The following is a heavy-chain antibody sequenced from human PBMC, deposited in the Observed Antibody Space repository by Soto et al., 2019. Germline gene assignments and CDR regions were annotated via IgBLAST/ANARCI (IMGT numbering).Heavy chain of an antibody. Sequence: PGGSLRLSCAASGFTFSSYGMHWVRQAPGKGLEWVAVIWYDGSNKYYADSVKGRFTISRDNSKNTLYLQMNSLRAEDTAVYYCACPDFWSRTYYYGMDVWGQGTTVTVAS. V-gene: IGHV3-33*01. CDR3: ACPDFWSRTYYYGMDV. CDR2: IWYDGSNK. D-gene: IGHD3-3*01. J-gene: IGHJ6*02. CDR1: GFTFSSYG.